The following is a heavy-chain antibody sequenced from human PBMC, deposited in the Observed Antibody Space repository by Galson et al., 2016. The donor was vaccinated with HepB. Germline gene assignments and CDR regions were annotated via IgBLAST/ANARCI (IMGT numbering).Heavy chain of an antibody. CDR1: GVPVRTFY. J-gene: IGHJ6*02. V-gene: IGHV4-59*02. CDR3: ARNDVLQVFHGMDV. D-gene: IGHD4-11*01. CDR2: ISYSGTA. Sequence: ETLSLTCTVSGVPVRTFYWSWVRHPPGKGLEWLGYISYSGTADYNPSLKSRVTISMDKSKNQVSLRLNSTTAADTAVYYCARNDVLQVFHGMDVWGPGTTVTVSS.